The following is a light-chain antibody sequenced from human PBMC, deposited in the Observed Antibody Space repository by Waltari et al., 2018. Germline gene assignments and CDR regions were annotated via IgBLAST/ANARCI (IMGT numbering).Light chain of an antibody. J-gene: IGLJ2*01. Sequence: QSALTQPPSASGSPGQSVTISCTGTSSDVGGYNYVSWYQQHPGKAPKLMTYEVSKRPSEVPDRFSGSKSGNTASLTVSGLQAEDEADYYGSSYAGSNKVVFGGGTKLTVL. V-gene: IGLV2-8*01. CDR3: SSYAGSNKVV. CDR1: SSDVGGYNY. CDR2: EVS.